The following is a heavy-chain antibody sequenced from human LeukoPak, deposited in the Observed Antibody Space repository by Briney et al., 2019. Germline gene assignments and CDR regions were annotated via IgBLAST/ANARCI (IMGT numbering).Heavy chain of an antibody. D-gene: IGHD4-17*01. J-gene: IGHJ4*02. CDR3: ARGHNAVTRHFDF. CDR2: ISSGSSAI. CDR1: GFTFSSYS. Sequence: RTGVSLRLFCAASGFTFSSYSMNWVRQAPGKGLEWVSIISSGSSAIFSADALKGRFTISRDDAKNLLYLDMNSLRAEDTAVYYCARGHNAVTRHFDFWGQGTLVTVSS. V-gene: IGHV3-21*01.